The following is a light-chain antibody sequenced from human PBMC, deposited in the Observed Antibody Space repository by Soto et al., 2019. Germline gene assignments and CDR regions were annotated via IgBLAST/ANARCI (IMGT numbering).Light chain of an antibody. CDR2: GAS. Sequence: ESVLTQSPATLSLSPRERSTLSCRASQSVSSSYLAWYQQKPGQAPRLLIYGASSRATGIPDRFSGSGSGTDFTLTISRLEPEDFAVYYCQQYGSSRWTFGQGTKVDIK. V-gene: IGKV3-20*01. CDR1: QSVSSSY. CDR3: QQYGSSRWT. J-gene: IGKJ1*01.